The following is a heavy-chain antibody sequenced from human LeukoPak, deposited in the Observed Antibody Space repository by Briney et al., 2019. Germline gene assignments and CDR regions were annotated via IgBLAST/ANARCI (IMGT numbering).Heavy chain of an antibody. D-gene: IGHD2-15*01. CDR1: GFTFSSYA. J-gene: IGHJ5*02. CDR3: AKDSGKYCSGGSCPSYWFDP. V-gene: IGHV3-23*01. Sequence: GGSLRLSCAASGFTFSSYAMSWVRQAPGKGLEWVSAISGSGGSTYYADSVKGRFTISRDNSENTLYLQMNSLRAEDTAVYYCAKDSGKYCSGGSCPSYWFDPWGQGTLVTVSS. CDR2: ISGSGGST.